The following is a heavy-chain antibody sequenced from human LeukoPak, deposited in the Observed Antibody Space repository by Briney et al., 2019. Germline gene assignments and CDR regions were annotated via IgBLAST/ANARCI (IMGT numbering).Heavy chain of an antibody. J-gene: IGHJ5*02. CDR1: GGSFISYD. V-gene: IGHV4-34*01. CDR2: INHSGGT. Sequence: SETLSLTCAVYGGSFISYDWTWIRQPPGKGLEWIGEINHSGGTNYNPSLKSRVTISVDTSKNQFSPKLSSVTAADTAVDYCASLARGGNWFDPWGQGTLVTVSS. CDR3: ASLARGGNWFDP. D-gene: IGHD6-6*01.